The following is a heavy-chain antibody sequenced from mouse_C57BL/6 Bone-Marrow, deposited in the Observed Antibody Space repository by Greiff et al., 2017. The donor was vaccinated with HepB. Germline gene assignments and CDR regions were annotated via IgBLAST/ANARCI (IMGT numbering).Heavy chain of an antibody. CDR1: GYSFTSYY. J-gene: IGHJ4*01. V-gene: IGHV1-66*01. Sequence: VQLQQSGPELVKPGASVKISCKASGYSFTSYYIHWVKQRPGQGLEWIGWIYPGSGNTKYNEKFKGKATLTADTSSSTAYMQLSSLTSEDSAVYYCAGYCYYAMDYWGQGTSVTVSS. D-gene: IGHD1-1*01. CDR3: AGYCYYAMDY. CDR2: IYPGSGNT.